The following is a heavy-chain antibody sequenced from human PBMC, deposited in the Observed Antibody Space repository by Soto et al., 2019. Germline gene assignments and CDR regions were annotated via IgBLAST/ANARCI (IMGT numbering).Heavy chain of an antibody. CDR1: GYTFTGYY. Sequence: GASVKVSCKASGYTFTGYYMHWVRQAPGQGLEWMGGINPISGTANYAQKFQGRVTMTADESTSTAYMELSSLRSEDTAVYYCARVSGAVAGIAIQDWSFDLWGPGTLVTLSS. V-gene: IGHV1-69*13. CDR2: INPISGTA. D-gene: IGHD6-19*01. J-gene: IGHJ2*01. CDR3: ARVSGAVAGIAIQDWSFDL.